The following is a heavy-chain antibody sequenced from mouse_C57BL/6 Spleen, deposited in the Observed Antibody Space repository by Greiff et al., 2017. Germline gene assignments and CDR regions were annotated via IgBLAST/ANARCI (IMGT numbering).Heavy chain of an antibody. CDR1: GYTFTDYY. D-gene: IGHD1-2*01. Sequence: EVQLQQSGPELVKPGASVKISCKASGYTFTDYYMNWVKQSHGKSLEWIGDINPNNGGTSYNQKFKGKATLTVDKSSSTAYMELRSLTSEDSAVYYCARRGGTADYWGQGTTLTVSS. CDR3: ARRGGTADY. V-gene: IGHV1-26*01. J-gene: IGHJ2*01. CDR2: INPNNGGT.